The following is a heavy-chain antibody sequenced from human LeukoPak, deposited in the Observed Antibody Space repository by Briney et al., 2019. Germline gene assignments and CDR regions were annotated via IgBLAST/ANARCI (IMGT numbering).Heavy chain of an antibody. Sequence: ASVKVSCKASGYTFTSYDINWVRQATGQGLEWMGWINPNSGGTNYAQKFQGRVTMTRDTSISTAYMELSRLRSDDTAVYYCARRYSSGWYYFDYWGQGTLVTVSS. CDR1: GYTFTSYD. CDR2: INPNSGGT. V-gene: IGHV1-2*02. D-gene: IGHD6-19*01. CDR3: ARRYSSGWYYFDY. J-gene: IGHJ4*02.